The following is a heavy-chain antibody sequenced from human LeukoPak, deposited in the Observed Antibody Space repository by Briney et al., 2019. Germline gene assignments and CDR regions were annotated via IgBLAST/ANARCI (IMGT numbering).Heavy chain of an antibody. CDR2: ISGSGGST. D-gene: IGHD5-12*01. CDR1: GFTFSSYG. V-gene: IGHV3-23*01. Sequence: PGGSLRLSCAASGFTFSSYGMSWVRQAPGKGLEWVSAISGSGGSTYYADSVKGRFTISRDNSKNTLYLQMNSLRAEDTAVYYCAKDLRGYEGFDYWGQGTLVTVSS. J-gene: IGHJ4*02. CDR3: AKDLRGYEGFDY.